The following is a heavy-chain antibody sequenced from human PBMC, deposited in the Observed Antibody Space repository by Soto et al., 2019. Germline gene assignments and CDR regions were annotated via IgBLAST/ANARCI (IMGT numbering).Heavy chain of an antibody. CDR2: ASGSGSGT. CDR3: AKGRPGVAAAPDS. D-gene: IGHD2-21*01. J-gene: IGHJ4*02. V-gene: IGHV3-23*01. Sequence: GGSLRLSCAASGFTFSDYAMTWVRQAPGKGLEWVSSASGSGSGTYYADSVKGRFTISRDNSKNTLFLHMTNLRAGDTALYFCAKGRPGVAAAPDSWGQGTLVTVSS. CDR1: GFTFSDYA.